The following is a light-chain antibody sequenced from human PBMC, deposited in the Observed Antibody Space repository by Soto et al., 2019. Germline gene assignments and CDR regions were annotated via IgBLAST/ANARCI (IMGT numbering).Light chain of an antibody. J-gene: IGLJ7*01. Sequence: QSVLTQPASVSGSPGQSITISCTGTSSDVGSYKLVSWYQQHPGKAPKLMISVVSKRPSGISDRFSGSKSGSTASLTISGLQAEDEADYYCCSYAGTSTHTVFGGGTQLTVL. CDR3: CSYAGTSTHTV. V-gene: IGLV2-23*02. CDR1: SSDVGSYKL. CDR2: VVS.